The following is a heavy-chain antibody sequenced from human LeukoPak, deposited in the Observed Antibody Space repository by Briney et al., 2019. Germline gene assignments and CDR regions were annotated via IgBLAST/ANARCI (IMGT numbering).Heavy chain of an antibody. D-gene: IGHD5-18*01. CDR1: GFTFSSYG. Sequence: GGSLRLSCAASGFTFSSYGMHWVRQAPGKGLEWVAFIRYDGSNKYYADSVKGRFTISRDNSKNTLYLQMNSLRAEDTAVYYRAKPHTELAQYYFDYWGQGTLVTVSS. V-gene: IGHV3-30*02. J-gene: IGHJ4*02. CDR2: IRYDGSNK. CDR3: AKPHTELAQYYFDY.